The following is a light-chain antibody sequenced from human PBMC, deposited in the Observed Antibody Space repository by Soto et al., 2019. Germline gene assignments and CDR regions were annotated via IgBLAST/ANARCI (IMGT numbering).Light chain of an antibody. CDR1: RSNIGTNT. CDR2: DNN. Sequence: QSVLIQPPSVSGTPGQRVTITCSGGRSNIGTNTVNWYQNLPGSAPKLVIYDNNRRPSGVPDRFSGSKSGTSASLAISGLQSEDEAHYYCATWDDSVKGWMFGGGTKLTVL. V-gene: IGLV1-44*01. J-gene: IGLJ3*02. CDR3: ATWDDSVKGWM.